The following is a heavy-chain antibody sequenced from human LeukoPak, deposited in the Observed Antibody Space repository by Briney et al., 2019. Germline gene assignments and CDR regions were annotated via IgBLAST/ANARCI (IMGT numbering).Heavy chain of an antibody. CDR3: AKEKGDGLPFDY. CDR2: VNAKGDVT. J-gene: IGHJ4*02. Sequence: GGSLRLSCSASGFAFRNYGMAWVRQAPGKGLDFVSAVNAKGDVTFYADSVKGRFTMSRDNSKNTLYLQMNSLRAEDTAAHYCAKEKGDGLPFDYWGQGTLITVSS. D-gene: IGHD5-24*01. CDR1: GFAFRNYG. V-gene: IGHV3-23*01.